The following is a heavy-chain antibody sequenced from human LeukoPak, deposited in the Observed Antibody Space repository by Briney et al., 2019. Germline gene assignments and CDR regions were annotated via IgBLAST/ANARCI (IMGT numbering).Heavy chain of an antibody. D-gene: IGHD3-3*01. Sequence: PSETLSLTCTVSGGSISSYYWSWIRKPPGKGLEWIGYIYYSGSTNYNPSLKSRVTISVDTSKNQFSLKLSSVTAADTAVYYCARHDFWSGYGYNWFDPWGQGTLVTVSS. V-gene: IGHV4-59*01. J-gene: IGHJ5*02. CDR1: GGSISSYY. CDR3: ARHDFWSGYGYNWFDP. CDR2: IYYSGST.